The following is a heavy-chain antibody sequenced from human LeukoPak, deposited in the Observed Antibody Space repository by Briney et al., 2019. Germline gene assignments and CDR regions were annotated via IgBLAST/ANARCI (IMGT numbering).Heavy chain of an antibody. V-gene: IGHV3-30*03. CDR2: IYDGSNK. D-gene: IGHD1-26*01. Sequence: PGGSLRLSCAASGFTFSSYSMNWVRQAPGKGLEWVAVIYDGSNKYYADSVKGRFTISRDNSKNTLYLQMNSLRAEDTAVYYCARDRELLPEYYFDYWGQGTLVTVSS. CDR1: GFTFSSYS. CDR3: ARDRELLPEYYFDY. J-gene: IGHJ4*02.